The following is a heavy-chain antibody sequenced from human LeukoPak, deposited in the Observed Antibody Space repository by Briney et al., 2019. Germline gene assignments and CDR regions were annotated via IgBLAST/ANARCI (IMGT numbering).Heavy chain of an antibody. CDR2: ISYDGSNK. CDR3: ARVLYYYDSSGFFDY. V-gene: IGHV3-30*04. Sequence: QTGGSLRLSCAASGFTFSSYAMHWVRQAPGKGLEWVAVISYDGSNKYYADSVKGRFTISRDNSKDTLYLQMNSLRAEDTAVYYCARVLYYYDSSGFFDYWGQGTLVTVSS. D-gene: IGHD3-22*01. J-gene: IGHJ4*02. CDR1: GFTFSSYA.